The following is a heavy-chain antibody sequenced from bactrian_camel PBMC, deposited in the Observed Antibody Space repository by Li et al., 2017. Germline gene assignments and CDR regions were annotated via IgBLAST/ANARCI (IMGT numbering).Heavy chain of an antibody. Sequence: HVQLVESGGGLVQPGGSLRLSCAASGFTFSNNYMYWVRQAPGKGLEWVSACNPSGVSTYYADSVKGQFTISRDNAKNTLYLQLNSLKTEDTAMYYCAPPPAGVSGQGTQVTVS. J-gene: IGHJ4*01. CDR1: GFTFSNNY. CDR2: CNPSGVST. V-gene: IGHV3S1*01.